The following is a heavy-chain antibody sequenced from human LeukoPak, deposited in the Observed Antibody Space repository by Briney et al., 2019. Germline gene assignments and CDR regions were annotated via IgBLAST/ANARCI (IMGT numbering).Heavy chain of an antibody. D-gene: IGHD3-22*01. J-gene: IGHJ4*02. CDR3: ASGYDSSGSLDY. CDR1: GGSFSGYY. Sequence: PSETLSPTCAVYGGSFSGYYWSWIRQPPGKGLEWIGEINHSGSTNYNPSLKSRVTISVDTSKNQFSLKLSSVTAADTAVYYCASGYDSSGSLDYWGQGTLVTVSS. CDR2: INHSGST. V-gene: IGHV4-34*01.